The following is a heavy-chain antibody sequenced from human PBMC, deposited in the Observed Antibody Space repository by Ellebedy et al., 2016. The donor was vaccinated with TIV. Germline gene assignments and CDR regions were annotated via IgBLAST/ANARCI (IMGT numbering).Heavy chain of an antibody. V-gene: IGHV3-21*06. CDR3: ARMIGFYDTSGYFHDS. D-gene: IGHD3-22*01. J-gene: IGHJ4*02. Sequence: DSVKDRFTISRDNAKNSLYLQMSSLRPEDTAVYYCARMIGFYDTSGYFHDSWGQGTLLTVSS.